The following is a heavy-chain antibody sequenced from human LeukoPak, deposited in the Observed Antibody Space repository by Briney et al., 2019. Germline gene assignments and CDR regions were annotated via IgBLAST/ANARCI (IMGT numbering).Heavy chain of an antibody. CDR1: GGSISGDY. J-gene: IGHJ4*02. Sequence: PSETLSLTCTVSGGSISGDYWSWIRQPPGKGLEWIGYIYYSGSTNYNPSLKSRVTISVDTSKNQFSLKLSSVTAADTAVYYCARLYYYGSGSYYDYWGQGTLVTVSS. D-gene: IGHD3-10*01. CDR2: IYYSGST. V-gene: IGHV4-59*01. CDR3: ARLYYYGSGSYYDY.